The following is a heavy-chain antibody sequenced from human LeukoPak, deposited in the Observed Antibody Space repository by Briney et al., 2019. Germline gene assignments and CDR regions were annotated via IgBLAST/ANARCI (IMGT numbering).Heavy chain of an antibody. J-gene: IGHJ4*02. D-gene: IGHD6-13*01. Sequence: PSETLSLTCTVSSGSISTSNYYWGWVRQPPGKALEWIGNIFYSGSTYYSPSLKSRVAISVDTSKNQFSLKLTSVTAADTAMYYCARLVGSSWYHEVLFGRDYWGQGTLVTVSS. CDR2: IFYSGST. V-gene: IGHV4-39*01. CDR1: SGSISTSNYY. CDR3: ARLVGSSWYHEVLFGRDY.